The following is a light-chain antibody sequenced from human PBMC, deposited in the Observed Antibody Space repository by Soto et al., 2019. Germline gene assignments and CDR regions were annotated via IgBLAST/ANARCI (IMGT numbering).Light chain of an antibody. J-gene: IGLJ3*02. Sequence: QAVVTQPASVSGSPGQSITISCTGTSSDVGGYNYVSWYQQHPGKAPKLMIYDVTTRPSGVSSRFSGSKSGNTASLTISGLQAEDEADYYCSSYTTSSTWVFGGGTKVTVL. CDR3: SSYTTSSTWV. CDR1: SSDVGGYNY. V-gene: IGLV2-14*01. CDR2: DVT.